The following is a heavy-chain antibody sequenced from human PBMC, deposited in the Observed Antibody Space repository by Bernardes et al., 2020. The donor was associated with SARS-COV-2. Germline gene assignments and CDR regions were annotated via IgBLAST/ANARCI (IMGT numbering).Heavy chain of an antibody. CDR3: TRLATGNDGGHYGMDV. J-gene: IGHJ6*02. CDR1: GFTFSTYW. Sequence: GGSLRLSCAASGFTFSTYWMSWVRQAPGKGLEWVANIKHDGSETYYVDSVKGRFTISRDNAQNSVDLQMNSLRAEDTAVYYCTRLATGNDGGHYGMDVWGQGTTVTVSS. V-gene: IGHV3-7*01. D-gene: IGHD3-10*01. CDR2: IKHDGSET.